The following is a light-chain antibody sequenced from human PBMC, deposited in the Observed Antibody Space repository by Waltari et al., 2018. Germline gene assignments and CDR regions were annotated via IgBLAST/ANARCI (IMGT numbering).Light chain of an antibody. J-gene: IGLJ2*01. Sequence: QSALTQPASVSGSPGQSITISCTGTSGDVGGYDYVSWYQQHPGKAPKLVIYDVTNRPSGISVRCSGSKSGTTASLSISGLQAEDEADYFCSSWTTSDTRKVISGGGTKLTVL. V-gene: IGLV2-14*03. CDR3: SSWTTSDTRKVI. CDR2: DVT. CDR1: SGDVGGYDY.